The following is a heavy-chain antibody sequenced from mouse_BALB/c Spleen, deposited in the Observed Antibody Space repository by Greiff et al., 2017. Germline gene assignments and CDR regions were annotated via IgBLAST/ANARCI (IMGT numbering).Heavy chain of an antibody. CDR3: ARAMDY. V-gene: IGHV1S137*01. Sequence: QVQLKESGAELVRPGVSVKISCKGSGYTFTDYAMHWVKQSHAKSLEWIGVISTYYGDASYNQKFKGKATMTVDKSSSTAYMELARLTSEDSAIYYCARAMDYWGQGTSVTVSS. J-gene: IGHJ4*01. CDR1: GYTFTDYA. CDR2: ISTYYGDA.